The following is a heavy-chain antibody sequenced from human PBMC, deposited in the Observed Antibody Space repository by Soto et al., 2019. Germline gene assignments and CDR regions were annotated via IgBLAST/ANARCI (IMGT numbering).Heavy chain of an antibody. CDR1: GGSISSSSYY. D-gene: IGHD3-9*01. CDR2: IYYSGST. Sequence: QLQLQESGPGLVKPSETLSLTCTVSGGSISSSSYYWGWIRQPPGKGLEWIGSIYYSGSTYYNPSLKRRVTISVDTSKNQFSLKLSSVTAADTAVYYCARLHDYDILTGYPPDYYYYGMDVWGQGTTVTVSS. V-gene: IGHV4-39*01. J-gene: IGHJ6*02. CDR3: ARLHDYDILTGYPPDYYYYGMDV.